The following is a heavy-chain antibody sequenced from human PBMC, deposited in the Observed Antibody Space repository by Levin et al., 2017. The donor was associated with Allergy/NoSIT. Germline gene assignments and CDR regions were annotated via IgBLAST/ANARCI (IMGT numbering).Heavy chain of an antibody. CDR2: VSPNTGHT. J-gene: IGHJ6*02. V-gene: IGHV1-8*01. CDR1: GYNFNAYD. CDR3: AREKGFCNSESCSYVMDV. D-gene: IGHD1-26*01. Sequence: PGASVKVSCEASGYNFNAYDFHWVRQAPGQGLEWMGWVSPNTGHTGYGQKFQSRVTMTRDTSTGTVYMEINSLTSDDTAVYYCAREKGFCNSESCSYVMDVWGQGTTVTISS.